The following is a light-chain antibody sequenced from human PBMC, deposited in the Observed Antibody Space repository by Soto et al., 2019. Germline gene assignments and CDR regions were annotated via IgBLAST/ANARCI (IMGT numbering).Light chain of an antibody. Sequence: EIVLTQSPGTLSLSPGERASLSCRANQSVTSTYLAWYQQKPGQAPRLLIYGASSRAIGIPDRFSGSVSGSDFILTINRLEPEDFAVYYCQQYGSSHTFGQGTRLEIK. CDR2: GAS. V-gene: IGKV3-20*01. CDR3: QQYGSSHT. J-gene: IGKJ5*01. CDR1: QSVTSTY.